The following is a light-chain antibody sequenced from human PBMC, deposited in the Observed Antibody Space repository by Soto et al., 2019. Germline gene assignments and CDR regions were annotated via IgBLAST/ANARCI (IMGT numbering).Light chain of an antibody. Sequence: DIQMTQSPSTLSASVGDRVTITCRASQSISSWLAWYQQKPGKAPKVLIYKASNLQSGVPSRYSGRGSGTEFTLTISSLQPDDFATYYCQQCNSYPPTFVQGTTVDIK. CDR2: KAS. CDR1: QSISSW. V-gene: IGKV1-5*03. J-gene: IGKJ1*01. CDR3: QQCNSYPPT.